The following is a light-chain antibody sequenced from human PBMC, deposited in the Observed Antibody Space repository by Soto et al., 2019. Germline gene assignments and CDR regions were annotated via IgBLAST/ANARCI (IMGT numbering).Light chain of an antibody. J-gene: IGKJ4*01. V-gene: IGKV3-15*01. CDR3: QHYTNWPLT. Sequence: EIVMTQSPATLSVSPGERATLSCRASQGIGGTLAWYQQKPGHSPRLLIYDTVIRATGVPARFSGSVSGTEFTLTITSLQSEDFAIYYCQHYTNWPLTFGGGTKVEIK. CDR2: DTV. CDR1: QGIGGT.